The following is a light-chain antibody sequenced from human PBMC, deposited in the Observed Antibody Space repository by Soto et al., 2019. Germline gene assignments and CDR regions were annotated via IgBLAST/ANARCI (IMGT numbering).Light chain of an antibody. CDR3: LQDFNYPWT. Sequence: AIQMTQSPSSLSASVGDRVTITCRASQDIRNDLGWYQQKPGKTPKLLIFAASSLQSGVPSRFSGSGSGTDFTLTISSQQPEDFATYYCLQDFNYPWTFGQGTKVEIE. V-gene: IGKV1-6*01. CDR2: AAS. CDR1: QDIRND. J-gene: IGKJ1*01.